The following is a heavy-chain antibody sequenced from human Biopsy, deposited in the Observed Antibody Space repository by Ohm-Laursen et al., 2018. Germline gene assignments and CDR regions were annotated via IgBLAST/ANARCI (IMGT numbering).Heavy chain of an antibody. V-gene: IGHV4-59*01. Sequence: SQTLSLTCTVSGGSISGYHWSWIRKSPGKGLEWLAYISYTGGITSNPSLNGRATMSLDTSKNQFSLRLIYVTAADTAVYYRARRTLFTHYFDFWGPGTLVTVSS. CDR1: GGSISGYH. J-gene: IGHJ4*02. CDR2: ISYTGGI. CDR3: ARRTLFTHYFDF. D-gene: IGHD3-3*01.